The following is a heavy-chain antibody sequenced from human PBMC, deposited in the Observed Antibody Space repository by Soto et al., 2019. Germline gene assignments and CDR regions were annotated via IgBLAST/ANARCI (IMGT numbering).Heavy chain of an antibody. CDR3: TSRRGDAYGYGWFDS. V-gene: IGHV3-7*05. CDR2: IRQDGSDK. J-gene: IGHJ5*01. D-gene: IGHD5-18*01. CDR1: GFTFANYW. Sequence: GGSLRLSCTASGFTFANYWMSWVRQAPGKGLEWVAHIRQDGSDKIYLDSVKGRFTISRDNAKNSLYLQMNSLTGEDTAVYYCTSRRGDAYGYGWFDSWGRGALVTVSS.